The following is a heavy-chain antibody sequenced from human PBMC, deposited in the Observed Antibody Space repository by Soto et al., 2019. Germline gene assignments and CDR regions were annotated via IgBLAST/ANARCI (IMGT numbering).Heavy chain of an antibody. V-gene: IGHV3-33*01. CDR2: IWYDGSEE. CDR3: EAANFDGSGYYGDY. Sequence: QVQLVESGGGVVQPGRSLRLSCVASGFTFRNYGMNWVRQVPGKGLEWLALIWYDGSEEYYADSVKGRFTISRDNYKNTLYLQMHSLRAEETAVYYCEAANFDGSGYYGDYWGQGTLVTVSS. CDR1: GFTFRNYG. J-gene: IGHJ4*02. D-gene: IGHD3-22*01.